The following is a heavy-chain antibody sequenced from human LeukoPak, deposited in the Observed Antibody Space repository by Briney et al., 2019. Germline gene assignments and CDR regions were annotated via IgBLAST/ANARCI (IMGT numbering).Heavy chain of an antibody. CDR2: IIPIFGTA. CDR3: ARVLPATASLYYYYYYGMDV. D-gene: IGHD4-11*01. V-gene: IGHV1-69*06. CDR1: GATFSIYA. Sequence: GASGKLSCNASGATFSIYAISWVRHGPGQGLELMGGIIPIFGTANYAQKYPGKVTITADKSTSTAYMELSSLRSEDTAVYYCARVLPATASLYYYYYYGMDVWGKGTTVTVSS. J-gene: IGHJ6*04.